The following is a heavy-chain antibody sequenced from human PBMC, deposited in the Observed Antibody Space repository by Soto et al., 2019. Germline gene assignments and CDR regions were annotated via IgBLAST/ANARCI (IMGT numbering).Heavy chain of an antibody. J-gene: IGHJ6*02. CDR2: ISYDGSNK. D-gene: IGHD5-18*01. CDR1: GFTFSSYA. V-gene: IGHV3-30-3*01. Sequence: QVQLVESGGGVVQPGRSLRLSCAASGFTFSSYAMHWVRQAPGKGLVWVAVISYDGSNKYYADSVKGRFTISRDNSKNTLYLQMNSLRAEDTAVYYCARDPLGYSYGIDYYYGMDVWGQGTTVTVSS. CDR3: ARDPLGYSYGIDYYYGMDV.